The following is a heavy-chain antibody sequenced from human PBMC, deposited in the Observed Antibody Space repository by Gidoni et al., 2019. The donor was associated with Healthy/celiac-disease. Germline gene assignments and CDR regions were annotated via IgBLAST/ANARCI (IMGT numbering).Heavy chain of an antibody. J-gene: IGHJ6*02. CDR3: ARGGPYVWETIGGMDV. CDR2: IYYSGST. Sequence: QVQLQESGPGLVKPSETPSLTYPVSGGSISSYYWSWIRQPPGKGLEWIGYIYYSGSTNYNPSLKSRVTISVDTSKNQFSLKLSSVTAADTAVYYCARGGPYVWETIGGMDVWGQGTTVTVSS. D-gene: IGHD3-16*01. CDR1: GGSISSYY. V-gene: IGHV4-59*08.